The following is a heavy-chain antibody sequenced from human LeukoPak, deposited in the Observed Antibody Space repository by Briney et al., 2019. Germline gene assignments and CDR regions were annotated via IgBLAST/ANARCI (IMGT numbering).Heavy chain of an antibody. CDR2: IYTSGIT. Sequence: GGSLRLSCAASGFTFSSYSMNWVRQAPGKGLEWVSGIYTSGITYYADSVKGRFTISRDSFQNTLYLQMNSLRAEDTAVYYCASGYSYGRESFDYWGQGTLVTVSS. CDR3: ASGYSYGRESFDY. V-gene: IGHV3-53*01. CDR1: GFTFSSYS. J-gene: IGHJ4*02. D-gene: IGHD5-18*01.